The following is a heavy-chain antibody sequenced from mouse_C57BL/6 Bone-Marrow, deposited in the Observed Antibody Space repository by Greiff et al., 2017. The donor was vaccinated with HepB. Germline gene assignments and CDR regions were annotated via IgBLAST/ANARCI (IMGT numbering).Heavy chain of an antibody. CDR3: ARDYYGSPAWFAY. CDR1: GFTFSSYG. Sequence: EVQLQESGGDLVKPGGSLKLSCAASGFTFSSYGMSWVRQTPDKRLGWVATLSSGGSYTYYPDSGKGRFTISRDNAKNTLYLQMSSLKSEDTAMYYCARDYYGSPAWFAYWGQGTLVTVSA. D-gene: IGHD1-1*01. V-gene: IGHV5-6*01. J-gene: IGHJ3*01. CDR2: LSSGGSYT.